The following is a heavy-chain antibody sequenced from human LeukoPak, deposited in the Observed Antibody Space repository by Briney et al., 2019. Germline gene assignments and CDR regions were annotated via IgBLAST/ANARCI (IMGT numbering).Heavy chain of an antibody. D-gene: IGHD5-18*01. CDR3: AKGLQLWSNFDY. CDR1: GFTFSSYA. Sequence: GGSLRLSCAASGFTFSSYAMSWVRQAPGKGLEWVSAISGSGGSTYYADSVKGRFTISRDNSKNTLYLQMNSLGAEDTAVYYCAKGLQLWSNFDYWGQGTLVTVSS. V-gene: IGHV3-23*01. CDR2: ISGSGGST. J-gene: IGHJ4*02.